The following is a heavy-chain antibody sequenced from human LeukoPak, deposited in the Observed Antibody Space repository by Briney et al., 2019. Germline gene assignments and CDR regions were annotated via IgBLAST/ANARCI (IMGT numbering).Heavy chain of an antibody. J-gene: IGHJ5*02. CDR3: AKDGKYSGLLGNWFDP. D-gene: IGHD5-12*01. V-gene: IGHV3-64*01. CDR1: GFTFSSYA. Sequence: PGGSLRLSCAASGFTFSSYAMHWVRQAPGKGLEYVSAISSNGGSTYYANSVKGRFTISRDNSKNTLYLQMGSLRAEDTALYYCAKDGKYSGLLGNWFDPWGQGTLVTVSS. CDR2: ISSNGGST.